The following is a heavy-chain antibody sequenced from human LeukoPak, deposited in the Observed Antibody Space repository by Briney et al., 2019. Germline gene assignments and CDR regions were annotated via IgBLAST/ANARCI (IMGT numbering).Heavy chain of an antibody. V-gene: IGHV4-59*12. D-gene: IGHD6-13*01. Sequence: SETLSLTCTVSGGSISSYYWSWIRQPPGKGLEWIGYIYYSGSTNYNPSLKSRVTISVDTSKNQFSLKLSSVTAADTAVYYCARGPYSSSWYSYFQHWGQGTLVTVSS. J-gene: IGHJ1*01. CDR3: ARGPYSSSWYSYFQH. CDR1: GGSISSYY. CDR2: IYYSGST.